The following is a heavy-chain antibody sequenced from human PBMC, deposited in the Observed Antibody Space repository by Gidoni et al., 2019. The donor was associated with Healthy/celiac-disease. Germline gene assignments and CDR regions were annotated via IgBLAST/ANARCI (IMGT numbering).Heavy chain of an antibody. CDR1: GFTFSSYG. J-gene: IGHJ4*02. Sequence: QVQLVESAGGVVQPGRPRRISCAASGFTFSSYGMHWARQAPGKGLEWVAVISYDGSNKYYAYSVPGRFTISRANSKNTLYLQMNSLRAEDTAVYYCAKDRLGYCSVGSCYNFDYWGQGTLVTVSS. CDR2: ISYDGSNK. D-gene: IGHD2-15*01. V-gene: IGHV3-30*18. CDR3: AKDRLGYCSVGSCYNFDY.